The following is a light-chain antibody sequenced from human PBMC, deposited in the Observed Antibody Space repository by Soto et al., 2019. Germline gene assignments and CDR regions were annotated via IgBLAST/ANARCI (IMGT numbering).Light chain of an antibody. V-gene: IGKV1-39*01. CDR3: QQGYTSSIT. J-gene: IGKJ5*01. Sequence: DIQMTQSPSSLSASVVDRFTITFLASQSISSYLNWYQQKPGKAPKFLIYSVSSLQSGVPSRFSGSGSGTDFTLTINSLQPEDFATYYCQQGYTSSITFGQGTRLEIK. CDR2: SVS. CDR1: QSISSY.